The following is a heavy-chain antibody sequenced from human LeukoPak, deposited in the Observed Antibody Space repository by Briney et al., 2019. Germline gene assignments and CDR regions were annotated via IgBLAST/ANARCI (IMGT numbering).Heavy chain of an antibody. CDR3: AELGITMIGGV. J-gene: IGHJ6*04. D-gene: IGHD3-10*02. CDR2: IKQDGNEK. CDR1: GFTFSRYW. V-gene: IGHV3-7*01. Sequence: PGGSLRLSCAASGFTFSRYWMSWVRQAPGKGLEWVANIKQDGNEKYYVDSVKGRFTISRDNAKNSVYLQMNSLRAEDTAVYYCAELGITMIGGVWGKGTTVTISS.